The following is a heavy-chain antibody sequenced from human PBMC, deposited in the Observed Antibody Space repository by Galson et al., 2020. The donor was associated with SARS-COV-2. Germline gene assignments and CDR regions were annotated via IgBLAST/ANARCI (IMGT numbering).Heavy chain of an antibody. CDR2: ISSNGGST. V-gene: IGHV3-64D*06. CDR1: GFTFSSYA. Sequence: GGSLRLSCSASGFTFSSYAMHWVRQAPGKGLEYVSAISSNGGSTYYADSVKGRFTISRDNSKNTLYLQMSSLRAEDTAVYYCVKVISYYDSSGPDYWGQGTLVTVSS. J-gene: IGHJ4*02. CDR3: VKVISYYDSSGPDY. D-gene: IGHD3-22*01.